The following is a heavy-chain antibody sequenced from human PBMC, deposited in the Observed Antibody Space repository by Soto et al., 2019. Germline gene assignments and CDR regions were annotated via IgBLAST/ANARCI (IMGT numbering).Heavy chain of an antibody. J-gene: IGHJ4*02. CDR3: ALTYYYDSSGYYFGY. V-gene: IGHV4-30-2*01. Sequence: SETLSLTCAVSGGSISSGGYSWSWIRQPPGKGLEWIGYIYHSGSTYYNPSLKSRVTISVDRSKNQFSLKLSSVTAADTAVYYCALTYYYDSSGYYFGYWGQGTLVTVSS. CDR2: IYHSGST. D-gene: IGHD3-22*01. CDR1: GGSISSGGYS.